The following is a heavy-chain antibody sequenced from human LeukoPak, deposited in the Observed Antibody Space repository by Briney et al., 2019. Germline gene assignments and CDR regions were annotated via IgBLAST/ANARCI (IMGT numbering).Heavy chain of an antibody. CDR3: AKERARLPFC. D-gene: IGHD4-11*01. CDR2: ISYDGSNK. J-gene: IGHJ4*02. Sequence: PGGSLRLSCAASGFTFSSYGMHWVRQAPGKGLEWVAVISYDGSNKYYADSVKGRFTISRDNSKNTLYLQMNSLRAEDTAVYYCAKERARLPFCWGQGTLVTVSS. CDR1: GFTFSSYG. V-gene: IGHV3-30*18.